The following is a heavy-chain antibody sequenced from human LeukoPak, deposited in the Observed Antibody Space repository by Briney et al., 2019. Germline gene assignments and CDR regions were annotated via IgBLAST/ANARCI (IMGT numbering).Heavy chain of an antibody. CDR3: ARDRADIVATISDY. Sequence: ASVKVSCKASGYTFTSYYMHWVRQAPGQGLEWMGWINPNSGGTNYAQKFQGRVTMTRDTSISTAYMELSRLRSDDTAVYYCARDRADIVATISDYWGQGTLVTVSS. V-gene: IGHV1-2*02. CDR1: GYTFTSYY. D-gene: IGHD5-12*01. CDR2: INPNSGGT. J-gene: IGHJ4*02.